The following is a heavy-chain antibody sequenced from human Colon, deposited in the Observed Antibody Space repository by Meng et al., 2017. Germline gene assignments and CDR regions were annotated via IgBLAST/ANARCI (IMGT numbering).Heavy chain of an antibody. V-gene: IGHV7-4-1*02. CDR2: IYTNTGNP. Sequence: ASVKVSCKASGYTFTKYAMNWVRQAPGQGLEWMGWIYTNTGNPTYAQGFTGRFVFSLDTSVSTAYLQISSLTAEDTAIYYCARVGDTSGYYSNDYWGQGTQVTVSS. D-gene: IGHD3-22*01. CDR3: ARVGDTSGYYSNDY. CDR1: GYTFTKYA. J-gene: IGHJ4*02.